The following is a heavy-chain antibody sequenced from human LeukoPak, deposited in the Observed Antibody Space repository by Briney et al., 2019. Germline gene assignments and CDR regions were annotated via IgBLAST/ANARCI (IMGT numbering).Heavy chain of an antibody. Sequence: ASVKVSCKASGYTFTSCDINWVRQATGQGLEWMGWMNPNSGNTGYAQKFQGRVTMTRNTSINTAYMELSSLRSEDTAVYYCARGATTVTTYYYYYYMDVWGKGTTVTISS. J-gene: IGHJ6*03. D-gene: IGHD4-17*01. V-gene: IGHV1-8*01. CDR1: GYTFTSCD. CDR3: ARGATTVTTYYYYYYMDV. CDR2: MNPNSGNT.